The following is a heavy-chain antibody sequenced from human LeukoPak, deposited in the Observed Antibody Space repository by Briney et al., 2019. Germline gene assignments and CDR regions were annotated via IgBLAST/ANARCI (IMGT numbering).Heavy chain of an antibody. D-gene: IGHD6-25*01. CDR1: GTTFSSYA. CDR2: ISGSGGST. J-gene: IGHJ4*02. CDR3: AKGAASEYYFDS. Sequence: GGSLRLSCAASGTTFSSYAMRWVRQAPGKGLEWVSGISGSGGSTYYADSVKGRFTISRDNSKNTLYLQMNSLRAEDTAVYYCAKGAASEYYFDSWGQGTLVTVSS. V-gene: IGHV3-23*01.